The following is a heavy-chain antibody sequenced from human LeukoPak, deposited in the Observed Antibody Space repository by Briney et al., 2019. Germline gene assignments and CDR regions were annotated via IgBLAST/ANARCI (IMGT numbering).Heavy chain of an antibody. V-gene: IGHV1-69*05. Sequence: SVKVSCKASGGTFNSYAINWVRQAPGQGLEWMGRIIPIFGTTNYARNFQGRVTITTVKSTSTAYMELSSLRSEDTAVYYCARDYYDSSGPVDWGQGTLVTVSS. D-gene: IGHD3-22*01. J-gene: IGHJ4*02. CDR2: IIPIFGTT. CDR1: GGTFNSYA. CDR3: ARDYYDSSGPVD.